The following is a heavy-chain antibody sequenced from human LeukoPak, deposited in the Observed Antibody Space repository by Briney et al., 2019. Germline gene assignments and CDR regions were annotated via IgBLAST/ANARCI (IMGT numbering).Heavy chain of an antibody. CDR1: GYSLTSYW. V-gene: IGHV5-51*01. CDR3: ARYPGSYPNSPFDY. D-gene: IGHD1-26*01. Sequence: KIPRKGCGYSLTSYWNGWVRQMPAKGREWTGIISPGDSDTRYSPSFQGQVTISADKSISTAYLQWSSLQAWDTAMYYCARYPGSYPNSPFDYWGQGTLVTASS. J-gene: IGHJ4*02. CDR2: ISPGDSDT.